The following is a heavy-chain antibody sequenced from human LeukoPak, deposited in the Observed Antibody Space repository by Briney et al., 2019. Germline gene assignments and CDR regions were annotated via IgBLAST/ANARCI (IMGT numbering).Heavy chain of an antibody. J-gene: IGHJ4*02. CDR1: GFTVSSNY. CDR2: IYSGGST. CDR3: AKTRRYFFDY. Sequence: PGGSLRLSCAASGFTVSSNYMTWIRQAPGKGLEWVSVIYSGGSTYYADSVKGRLTISRDNSKNTLYLQMNSLRAEDTAVYYCAKTRRYFFDYWGQGTLVTVSS. V-gene: IGHV3-66*01.